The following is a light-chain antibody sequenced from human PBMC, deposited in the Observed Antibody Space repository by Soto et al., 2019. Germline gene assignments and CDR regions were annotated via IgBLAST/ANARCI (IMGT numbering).Light chain of an antibody. Sequence: QLVLTQPASVSGSPGQSITISCTGTSTDVGIYNLVSWYQQHPGKAPKLMTYEVSKRPSGVSGRFSGSKSGSTASLTISGLQAEDEADYYCCSYAGSSTYVFGTGTKLTVL. CDR3: CSYAGSSTYV. CDR2: EVS. J-gene: IGLJ1*01. V-gene: IGLV2-23*02. CDR1: STDVGIYNL.